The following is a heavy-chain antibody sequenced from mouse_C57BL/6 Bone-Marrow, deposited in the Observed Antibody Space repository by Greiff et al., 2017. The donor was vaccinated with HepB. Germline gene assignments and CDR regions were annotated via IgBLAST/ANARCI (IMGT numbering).Heavy chain of an antibody. Sequence: EVHLVESGRGLVQPGGSLKLSCAASGFTFSSYAMSWVRQTPEKRLEWVATISDGGSYTYYPDNVKGRFTISRDNAKNNLYLQMSHLNSENTAMYYCARYRPPSWGQGTPVPDSS. CDR2: ISDGGSYT. J-gene: IGHJ4*01. CDR3: ARYRPPS. V-gene: IGHV5-4*01. CDR1: GFTFSSYA.